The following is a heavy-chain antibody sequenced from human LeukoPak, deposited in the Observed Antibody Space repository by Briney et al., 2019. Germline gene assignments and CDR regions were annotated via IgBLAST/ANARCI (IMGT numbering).Heavy chain of an antibody. CDR1: GFTFSGSA. V-gene: IGHV3-73*01. Sequence: GGSLRLSCAAFGFTFSGSAMHWVRQASGKGLEWVGRIRSKANSYATAYAASVKGRFTISRDDSKNTAYLQMNSLKTEDTAVYYCTRQPPTTIFGVRDAFDIWGQGTMVTVSS. J-gene: IGHJ3*02. CDR2: IRSKANSYAT. D-gene: IGHD3-3*01. CDR3: TRQPPTTIFGVRDAFDI.